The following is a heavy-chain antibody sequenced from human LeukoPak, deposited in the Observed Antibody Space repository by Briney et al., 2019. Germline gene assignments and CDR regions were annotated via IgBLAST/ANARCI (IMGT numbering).Heavy chain of an antibody. V-gene: IGHV4-39*07. J-gene: IGHJ4*02. Sequence: SETLSLTCTVSGGSISSSTFYWGWIRQPPGKGLKWIGSISHSGSTYYNPSLKSRVTISVDTSKNQFSLKLSSLTAADTAVYYCARLRRSRLAEFDYWGQGTLVTVSS. D-gene: IGHD3-3*02. CDR2: ISHSGST. CDR1: GGSISSSTFY. CDR3: ARLRRSRLAEFDY.